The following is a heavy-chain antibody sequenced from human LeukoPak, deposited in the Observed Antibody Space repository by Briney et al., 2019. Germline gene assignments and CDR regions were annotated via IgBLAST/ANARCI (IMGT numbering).Heavy chain of an antibody. J-gene: IGHJ3*02. CDR1: GGSISSSSYY. V-gene: IGHV4-31*03. CDR3: ARELYYYDMAGAFDI. CDR2: IYYSGST. D-gene: IGHD3-22*01. Sequence: SETLSLTCTVSGGSISSSSYYWSWIRQHPGKGLEWIGYIYYSGSTYYNPSPKSRVTISVDTSKNQFSLKLSSVTAADTAVYYCARELYYYDMAGAFDIWGQGTMVTVSS.